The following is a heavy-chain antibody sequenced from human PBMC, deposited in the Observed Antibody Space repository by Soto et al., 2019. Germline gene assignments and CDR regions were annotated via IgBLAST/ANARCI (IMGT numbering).Heavy chain of an antibody. D-gene: IGHD1-26*01. CDR3: ARDGGRHSGGIDY. Sequence: QVQLVQSGAEVKKPGSSVKVSCKASGGTFSSYSINWVRQAPGQGLEWMGEIIPIFGTANYAQKFQGRVTITAEESTSTAYMELSSLRSEDTDVYYCARDGGRHSGGIDYWDQGTLVTVSS. CDR2: IIPIFGTA. CDR1: GGTFSSYS. J-gene: IGHJ4*02. V-gene: IGHV1-69*01.